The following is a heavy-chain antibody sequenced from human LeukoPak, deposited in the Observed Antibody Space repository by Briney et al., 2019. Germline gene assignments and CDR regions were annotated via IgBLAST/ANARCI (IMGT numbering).Heavy chain of an antibody. J-gene: IGHJ4*02. CDR2: ISSSSSYI. CDR1: GFTFSSYS. Sequence: GGSLRLSCAASGFTFSSYSMNWVRQTPGKGLEWVSSISSSSSYIYYADSVKGRFTISRDNAKNSLYLQMNSLRAEDTAVYYCARGGDIVVVPAIDYWGQGTLVTVSS. V-gene: IGHV3-21*01. D-gene: IGHD2-2*01. CDR3: ARGGDIVVVPAIDY.